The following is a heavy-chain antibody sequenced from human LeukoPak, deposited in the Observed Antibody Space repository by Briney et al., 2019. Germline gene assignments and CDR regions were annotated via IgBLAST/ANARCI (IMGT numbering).Heavy chain of an antibody. D-gene: IGHD4-17*01. J-gene: IGHJ4*02. CDR2: IKYDGSQK. V-gene: IGHV3-7*01. CDR3: ARTTDFDY. Sequence: GXGLEWVAHIKYDGSQKYYLDSLKGRFTISRDNAENSLYLQMNSLRVEDTAVYYCARTTDFDYWGQGTLVTVSS.